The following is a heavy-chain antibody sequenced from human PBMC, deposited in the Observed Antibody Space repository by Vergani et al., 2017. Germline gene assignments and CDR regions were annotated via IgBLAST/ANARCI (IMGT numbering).Heavy chain of an antibody. CDR1: GGTFSSYA. J-gene: IGHJ6*03. CDR3: ARARSGCSYAQANYYYYYMDV. V-gene: IGHV1-69*01. D-gene: IGHD5-18*01. Sequence: QVQLVQSGAEVKKPGSSVKVSCKASGGTFSSYAISWVRQAPGQGLEWMGGIIPIFGTANYAQKFQGRVTITADVSTSTAYMELSSLRSEDTAVYYCARARSGCSYAQANYYYYYMDVWGKGTTVTVSS. CDR2: IIPIFGTA.